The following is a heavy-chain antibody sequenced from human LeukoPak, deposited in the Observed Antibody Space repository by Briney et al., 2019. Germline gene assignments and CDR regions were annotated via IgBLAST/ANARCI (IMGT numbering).Heavy chain of an antibody. CDR1: GFTFSRPE. Sequence: GGSLRLSCAASGFTFSRPEMSWVRQAPGKGLEWVSYITSSGTTIYYADSVKGRFTISRDNAKNSVYLQMNSLRAEDTAVYYCARGYGNFDYWGQGTLVTVSS. CDR3: ARGYGNFDY. J-gene: IGHJ4*02. CDR2: ITSSGTTI. V-gene: IGHV3-48*03. D-gene: IGHD5-18*01.